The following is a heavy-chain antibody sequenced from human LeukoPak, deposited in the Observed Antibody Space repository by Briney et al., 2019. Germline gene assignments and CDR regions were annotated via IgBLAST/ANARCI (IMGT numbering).Heavy chain of an antibody. V-gene: IGHV3-23*01. CDR3: AKGINGYFDY. J-gene: IGHJ4*02. CDR1: GFTFNNYP. Sequence: GGSLRLSCAASGFTFNNYPMTWVRQAPGKGLEWVSIINPSGGNTYYADSVKGQFTISRDNSENTLYLQMNSLRAEDTALYYCAKGINGYFDYWGQGTLVTVSS. CDR2: INPSGGNT. D-gene: IGHD2-8*01.